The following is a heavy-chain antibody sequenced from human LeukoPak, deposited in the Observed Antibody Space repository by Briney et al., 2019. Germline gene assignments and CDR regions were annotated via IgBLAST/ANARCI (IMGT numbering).Heavy chain of an antibody. CDR3: ARHRDYYDT. J-gene: IGHJ4*01. V-gene: IGHV4-59*08. CDR2: IYSSGSA. CDR1: GASINNSF. Sequence: PSETPSLTCTVSGASINNSFWTWIRQPPGKGLEWIGYIYSSGSAKYNPSLKSRVIISGDTSKNLISLNLTSVTAADTAVYFCARHRDYYDTWGHGTLVTVSS. D-gene: IGHD3-22*01.